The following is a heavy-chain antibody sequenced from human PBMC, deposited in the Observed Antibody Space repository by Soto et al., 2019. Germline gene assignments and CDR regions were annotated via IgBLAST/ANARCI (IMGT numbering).Heavy chain of an antibody. J-gene: IGHJ4*02. CDR3: AGLKYFDTSDYLAY. Sequence: IRQPPGKGLEWIGSIYYSGSTYYNPSLKSRVTISVDTSKNHFSLKLSSVTAADTAVYYCAGLKYFDTSDYLAYWGQGTLVTVSS. D-gene: IGHD3-22*01. V-gene: IGHV4-39*02. CDR2: IYYSGST.